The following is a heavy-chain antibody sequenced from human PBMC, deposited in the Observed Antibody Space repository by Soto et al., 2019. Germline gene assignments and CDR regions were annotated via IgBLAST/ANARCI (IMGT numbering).Heavy chain of an antibody. CDR2: ISYDGSNK. CDR1: GFTFSSYG. Sequence: QVQLVESGGGVVQPGRSLRLSCAASGFTFSSYGMHWVRQAPGKGLEWVAVISYDGSNKYYADSVKGRFTISRDNSKNTLYLQMNSLRAEDTAVYYCAKDRGWESGWIQLWLRGSATMVRGGGMDVWGQGTTVTVSS. D-gene: IGHD5-18*01. V-gene: IGHV3-30*18. CDR3: AKDRGWESGWIQLWLRGSATMVRGGGMDV. J-gene: IGHJ6*02.